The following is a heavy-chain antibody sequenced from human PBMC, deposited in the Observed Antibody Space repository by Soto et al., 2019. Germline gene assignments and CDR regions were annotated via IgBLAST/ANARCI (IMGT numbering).Heavy chain of an antibody. V-gene: IGHV3-30*18. D-gene: IGHD6-6*01. CDR1: GFTFRNYA. CDR3: AKDLTSSSSSPYYHYYGMDV. Sequence: QVQLVESGGGVVQPGRSLRLSCAASGFTFRNYAMHWVRQAPGKGLEWVTVISHDGSNKYYADSVKGRFTISRDNSKNTLYLQMNSLRAEDTAVYYCAKDLTSSSSSPYYHYYGMDVWGQGTTVTVSS. J-gene: IGHJ6*02. CDR2: ISHDGSNK.